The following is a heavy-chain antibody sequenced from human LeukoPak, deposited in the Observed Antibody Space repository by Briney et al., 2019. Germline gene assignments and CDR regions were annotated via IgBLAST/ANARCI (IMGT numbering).Heavy chain of an antibody. CDR2: ISYDGSNK. J-gene: IGHJ4*02. CDR1: GFTFSRYG. V-gene: IGHV3-30*03. D-gene: IGHD3-22*01. Sequence: GGSLRLSCAASGFTFSRYGMHWVRQAPGKGLEWVAVISYDGSNKYYGDSVKGRFTISRDNSKNTLYLQMNSLRAEDTAVYYYARDFYPTYYYDSSGYPSFDYWGQGTLVTVSS. CDR3: ARDFYPTYYYDSSGYPSFDY.